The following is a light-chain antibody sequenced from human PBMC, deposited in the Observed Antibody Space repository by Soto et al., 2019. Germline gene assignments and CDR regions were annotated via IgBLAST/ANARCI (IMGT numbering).Light chain of an antibody. Sequence: QSALTQPPSASGSPGQSVTISCTGTSSDVGGYDYVSWYQQHPAKAPKLMIYDVNKRPSGVPDRFSGSKSGNTASLTVSGLQAEDEADYYCTSYAGSNNVLFGGGTQLTVL. CDR3: TSYAGSNNVL. CDR1: SSDVGGYDY. J-gene: IGLJ2*01. CDR2: DVN. V-gene: IGLV2-8*01.